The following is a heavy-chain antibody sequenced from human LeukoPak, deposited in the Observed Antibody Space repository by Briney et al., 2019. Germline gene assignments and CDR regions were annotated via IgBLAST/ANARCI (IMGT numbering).Heavy chain of an antibody. Sequence: PSETLSLTCDVSGYSISSGYYWGWIRQPPGKGLEWIGSIWHSGNTYYNPSLKSRVTISLDTSKNQFSLKLSSVTAADTAVYYCARDGGSGPPGDYWGQGTLVTVSS. V-gene: IGHV4-38-2*02. J-gene: IGHJ4*02. CDR1: GYSISSGYY. CDR3: ARDGGSGPPGDY. CDR2: IWHSGNT. D-gene: IGHD3-10*01.